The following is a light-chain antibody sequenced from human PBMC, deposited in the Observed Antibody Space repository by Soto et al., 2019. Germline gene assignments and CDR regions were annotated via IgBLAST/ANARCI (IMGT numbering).Light chain of an antibody. Sequence: AIQMTQSPSSLSASVGDRVTITCRASQGIRSGLGWYQQKPGKAPNLLIYTASTLQSGVPSRFSGSGSGTDFTLTISSLQPEDFATYYCIQDYNYPLTFGGGTKVEIK. CDR2: TAS. J-gene: IGKJ4*01. CDR1: QGIRSG. V-gene: IGKV1-6*01. CDR3: IQDYNYPLT.